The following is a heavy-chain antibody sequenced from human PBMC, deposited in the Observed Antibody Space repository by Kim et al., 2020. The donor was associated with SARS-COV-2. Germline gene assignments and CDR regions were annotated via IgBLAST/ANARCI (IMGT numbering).Heavy chain of an antibody. J-gene: IGHJ4*02. V-gene: IGHV1-69*04. CDR3: ARVVPSISGSLFEY. D-gene: IGHD3-10*01. Sequence: AQKVQGRVTITADKSTSTAYSELSSLRSEDTAVYYCARVVPSISGSLFEYWGQGTLVTVSS.